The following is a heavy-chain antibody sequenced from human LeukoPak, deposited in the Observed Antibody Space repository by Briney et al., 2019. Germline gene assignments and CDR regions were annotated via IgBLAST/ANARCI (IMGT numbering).Heavy chain of an antibody. V-gene: IGHV4-30-2*01. Sequence: SETLSLTCAVSGGSVSSGGYSWSWIRQPPGKGLEWIGYIYHSGGTYYSPSLKSRVTISVDTSKNQFSLKLSSVTAADTAVYYCARALHGGSYFLDYWGQGTLVTVSS. J-gene: IGHJ4*02. CDR2: IYHSGGT. D-gene: IGHD1-26*01. CDR1: GGSVSSGGYS. CDR3: ARALHGGSYFLDY.